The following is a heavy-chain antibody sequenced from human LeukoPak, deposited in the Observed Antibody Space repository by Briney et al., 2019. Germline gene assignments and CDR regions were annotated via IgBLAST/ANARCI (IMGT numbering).Heavy chain of an antibody. CDR3: ARYEEYSYGYKGTYWFDP. V-gene: IGHV4-34*01. D-gene: IGHD5-18*01. CDR1: GGSFSGYY. Sequence: TSETLSLTCAVYGGSFSGYYWSWIRQPPGKGLEWIGEINHSGSTNYNPSLKSRVTISVDTSKNQFSLKLSSVTAADTALYYCARYEEYSYGYKGTYWFDPWGQGTLVNVSS. CDR2: INHSGST. J-gene: IGHJ5*02.